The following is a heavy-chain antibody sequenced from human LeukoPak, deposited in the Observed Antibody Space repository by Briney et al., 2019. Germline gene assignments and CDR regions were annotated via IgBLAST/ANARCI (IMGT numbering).Heavy chain of an antibody. D-gene: IGHD5-12*01. CDR3: ARSGYGDYFDY. CDR1: GFTFSGYDM. Sequence: GSLRLSCAASGFTFSGYDMSWVRQAPGKGLEWIGYIYHSGSTYYNPSLKSRVTISVDRSKNQFSLKLSSVTAADTAVYYCARSGYGDYFDYWGQGTLVTVSS. CDR2: IYHSGST. J-gene: IGHJ4*02. V-gene: IGHV4-4*02.